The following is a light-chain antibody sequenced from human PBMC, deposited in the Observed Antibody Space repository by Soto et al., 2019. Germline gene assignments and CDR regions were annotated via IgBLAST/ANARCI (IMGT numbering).Light chain of an antibody. CDR3: AARDDRLTGSGL. V-gene: IGLV1-47*01. CDR2: RNN. J-gene: IGLJ1*01. CDR1: SSNIGSNY. Sequence: QSALTQPPSASGTPGQRVTISCSGSSSNIGSNYVYWYQQLPGTAPKLLIYRNNQRPSGVPDRFSGSKSGTSASLAISGLRSEDEADYYCAARDDRLTGSGLFGTGPKVTVL.